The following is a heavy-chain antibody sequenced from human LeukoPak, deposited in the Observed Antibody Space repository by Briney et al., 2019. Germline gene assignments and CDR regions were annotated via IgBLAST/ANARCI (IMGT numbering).Heavy chain of an antibody. CDR1: GYFFTSYW. Sequence: GEALKISCKGSGYFFTSYWIAWVRQMPGKGLEWMGIIYPGDSDTRYSPSFQGQVTMSADKSISTAYLQWSSLKASDTAMYYCARSYGSGSYGGAFDIWGQGTMVTVSS. J-gene: IGHJ3*02. CDR2: IYPGDSDT. V-gene: IGHV5-51*01. D-gene: IGHD3-10*01. CDR3: ARSYGSGSYGGAFDI.